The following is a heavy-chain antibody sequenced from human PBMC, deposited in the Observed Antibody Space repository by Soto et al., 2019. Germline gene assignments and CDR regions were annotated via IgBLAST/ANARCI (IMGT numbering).Heavy chain of an antibody. Sequence: PSETLSLTCTVSGGSISSSSYYWGWIRQPPGKGLEWIGSIYYSGSTYYNPSLKSRVTISVDTSKNQFPLKLSSVTAADTAVYYCARVNVVVPAAIFRYHFDYWGQGTLVTVSS. J-gene: IGHJ4*02. CDR3: ARVNVVVPAAIFRYHFDY. CDR1: GGSISSSSYY. CDR2: IYYSGST. V-gene: IGHV4-39*06. D-gene: IGHD2-2*01.